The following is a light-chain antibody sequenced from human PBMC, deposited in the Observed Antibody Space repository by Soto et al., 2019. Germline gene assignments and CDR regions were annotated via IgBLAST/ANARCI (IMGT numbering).Light chain of an antibody. J-gene: IGKJ1*01. V-gene: IGKV1-39*01. CDR2: AAS. CDR3: QHYNSYSEA. CDR1: QSMDNF. Sequence: DIQMTQSPSSLSASVGDRVTITCRPSQSMDNFLNWYQQKPGKAPNLLIYAASSLQSGVSSRFSGSGSGTDFTLTISSLQPDDFATYYCQHYNSYSEAFGQGTTVDIK.